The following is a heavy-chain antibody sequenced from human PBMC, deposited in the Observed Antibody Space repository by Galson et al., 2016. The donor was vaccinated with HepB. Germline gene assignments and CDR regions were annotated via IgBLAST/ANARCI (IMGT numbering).Heavy chain of an antibody. CDR2: NHYSGNP. CDR1: GASISDYY. D-gene: IGHD3-10*01. Sequence: ETLSLSCTVSGASISDYYWSWIRQSPGKGLEWIGYNHYSGNPTYNPSLKSRVTVSVDTSKNQFSLMLSSVTAADTAVYYCAGRRGESGTFYYWGQGSLVTVSS. J-gene: IGHJ4*02. CDR3: AGRRGESGTFYY. V-gene: IGHV4-59*01.